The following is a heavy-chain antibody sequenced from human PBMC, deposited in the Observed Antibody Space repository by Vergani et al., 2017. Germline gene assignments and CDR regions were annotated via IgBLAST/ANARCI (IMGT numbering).Heavy chain of an antibody. CDR1: GFSFGNYA. J-gene: IGHJ4*02. Sequence: QVQLVESGGGVVQPGRSLLLSCAASGFSFGNYAMHWVRQAPGNGLEWVGVISYDGTEKKYADSVNGRFTISRDNSKKMMSLQMNSLKVEDTAVYYCARGGKGIIMVVPSTHLWGQGTQVSVS. CDR2: ISYDGTEK. D-gene: IGHD2-15*01. CDR3: ARGGKGIIMVVPSTHL. V-gene: IGHV3-30-3*01.